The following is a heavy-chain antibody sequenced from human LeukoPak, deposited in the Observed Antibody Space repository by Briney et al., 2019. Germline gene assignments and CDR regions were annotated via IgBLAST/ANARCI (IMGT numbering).Heavy chain of an antibody. CDR2: IYYSGST. J-gene: IGHJ3*02. V-gene: IGHV4-38-2*02. CDR1: GYSISSGYY. D-gene: IGHD1-1*01. CDR3: ARTYNWNDGAFDI. Sequence: PSETLSLTCTVSGYSISSGYYWGWIRQPPGKGLEWIGSIYYSGSTYYNPSLKSRVTISVDTSKNQFSLKLSSVTAADTAVYYCARTYNWNDGAFDIWGQGTMVIVSS.